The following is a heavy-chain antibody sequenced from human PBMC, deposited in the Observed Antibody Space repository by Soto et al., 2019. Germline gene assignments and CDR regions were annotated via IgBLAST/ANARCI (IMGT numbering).Heavy chain of an antibody. V-gene: IGHV4-4*02. Sequence: KPSETLSLTCAVSGGSISSSNWWSWVRQPPGKGLEWIGEIYHSGSTNYNPSLKSRVTISVDKSKNQFSLKLSSVTAADTAVYYCASSRVRYYYDNHGAFDIWGQGTMVTVSS. CDR1: GGSISSSNW. J-gene: IGHJ3*02. D-gene: IGHD3-22*01. CDR2: IYHSGST. CDR3: ASSRVRYYYDNHGAFDI.